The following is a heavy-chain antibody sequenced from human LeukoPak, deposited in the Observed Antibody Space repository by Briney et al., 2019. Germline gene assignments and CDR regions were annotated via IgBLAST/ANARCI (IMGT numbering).Heavy chain of an antibody. V-gene: IGHV4-4*09. CDR1: GGSISSYY. CDR2: IYHNGST. CDR3: ARVGSSWSYFDY. J-gene: IGHJ4*02. Sequence: SETLSLTCTVSGGSISSYYWHWIRQPRCKEVEWMGSIYHNGSTYYNPSLKSRVTISVDTSKNQFSLKPSSVTAADTAVYYCARVGSSWSYFDYWGQGTLVALCS. D-gene: IGHD6-13*01.